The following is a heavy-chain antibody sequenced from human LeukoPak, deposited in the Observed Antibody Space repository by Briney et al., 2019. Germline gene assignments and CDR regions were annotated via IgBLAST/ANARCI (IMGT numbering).Heavy chain of an antibody. J-gene: IGHJ4*02. D-gene: IGHD2-15*01. Sequence: GESLKISCKASGYTFTIYWIGWVRHTPGKGLEWMGIIHPGDSDTRYRTSFQGQVTMSVDESTSTAYLHWTSLKASDTAIYYCARHAGYCTGGRCYSFYYFDYWGQGTLVTVSS. CDR2: IHPGDSDT. V-gene: IGHV5-51*01. CDR1: GYTFTIYW. CDR3: ARHAGYCTGGRCYSFYYFDY.